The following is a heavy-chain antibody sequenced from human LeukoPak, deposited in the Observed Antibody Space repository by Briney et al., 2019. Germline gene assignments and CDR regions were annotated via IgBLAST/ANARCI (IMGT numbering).Heavy chain of an antibody. V-gene: IGHV3-23*01. CDR1: GFTFSSYA. CDR3: AKDSSGWYYDWFDP. Sequence: AGGSLRLSCAASGFTFSSYAMSWVRQAPGKGLDWGSAISGSGGSTYYADSVKGRFTISRDNSKNTLYLQMNSLRAEDTAVYYCAKDSSGWYYDWFDPWGQGTLLTVSS. J-gene: IGHJ5*02. D-gene: IGHD6-19*01. CDR2: ISGSGGST.